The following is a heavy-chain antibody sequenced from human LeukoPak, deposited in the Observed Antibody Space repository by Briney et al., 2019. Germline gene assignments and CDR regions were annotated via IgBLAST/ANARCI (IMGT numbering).Heavy chain of an antibody. CDR3: SRLSFEVADDY. V-gene: IGHV3-73*01. J-gene: IGHJ4*02. D-gene: IGHD3-3*01. CDR1: GFTFSGSV. CDR2: IGTKANSYAT. Sequence: GGSLRLSCGAWGFTFSGSVMHWVRQDSGKGLEWVGRIGTKANSYATAYGASVKGRFTISRDDSKNTAYLQMNSLKTEDTAVYYCSRLSFEVADDYWGQGTLVTASS.